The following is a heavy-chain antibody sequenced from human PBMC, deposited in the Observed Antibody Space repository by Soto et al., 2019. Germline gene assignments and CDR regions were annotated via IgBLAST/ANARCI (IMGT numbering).Heavy chain of an antibody. J-gene: IGHJ6*02. Sequence: QVQLVQSGAEVKKPGSSVKVSCKVSGVSFSSYAITWVRQAPGQGLEWMGGIIPIIGTTKYAQKFQGRVTITADESTTKAYMEVSSLISEDTAVYYCARELKEPGSYYYYGLDVWCQGTTVTVSS. CDR2: IIPIIGTT. V-gene: IGHV1-69*01. CDR1: GVSFSSYA. D-gene: IGHD7-27*01. CDR3: ARELKEPGSYYYYGLDV.